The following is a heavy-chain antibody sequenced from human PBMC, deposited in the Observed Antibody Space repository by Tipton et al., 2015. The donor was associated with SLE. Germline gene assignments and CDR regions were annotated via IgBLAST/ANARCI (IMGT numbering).Heavy chain of an antibody. CDR1: GGSISSGGYS. CDR3: AREYHYYDSSGYYGGYFDL. CDR2: IYHSGST. V-gene: IGHV4-30-2*01. J-gene: IGHJ2*01. Sequence: TLSLTCTVSGGSISSGGYSWSWIRQPPGKGLEWIGYIYHSGSTYYNPSLKSRVTISVDRSKNQFSLKLSSVTAADTAVYYCAREYHYYDSSGYYGGYFDLWGRGTLVTVSS. D-gene: IGHD3-22*01.